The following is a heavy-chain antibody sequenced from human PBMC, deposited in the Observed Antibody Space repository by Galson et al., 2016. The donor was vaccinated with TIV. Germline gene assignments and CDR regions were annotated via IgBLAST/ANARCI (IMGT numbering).Heavy chain of an antibody. J-gene: IGHJ4*02. V-gene: IGHV2-70*11. Sequence: VKPTHTLTLTCTSSGFSLNTDGMCVNWIRQPPGKALEWLARIDWDDDKYYSPFLKTRLTISKDTSKNQVVLTLTDMDPVDTATYYCARTPDYYGTSHSHFDHWGQGTLVTVSS. D-gene: IGHD3-10*01. CDR1: GFSLNTDGMC. CDR3: ARTPDYYGTSHSHFDH. CDR2: IDWDDDK.